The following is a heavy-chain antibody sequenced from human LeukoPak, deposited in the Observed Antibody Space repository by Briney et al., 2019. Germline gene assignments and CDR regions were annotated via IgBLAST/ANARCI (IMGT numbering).Heavy chain of an antibody. CDR3: ARDRGDIADYYYGMDV. Sequence: PSETLSLTCTVSGGSISSGGYYWSWIRQHPGKGLEWIGYIYYSGSTYYNPSLKSRVTISVDTSKNQFSLKLSSVTAADTAVYYCARDRGDIADYYYGMDVWGQGTTVTVSS. CDR2: IYYSGST. D-gene: IGHD2-15*01. J-gene: IGHJ6*02. V-gene: IGHV4-31*03. CDR1: GGSISSGGYY.